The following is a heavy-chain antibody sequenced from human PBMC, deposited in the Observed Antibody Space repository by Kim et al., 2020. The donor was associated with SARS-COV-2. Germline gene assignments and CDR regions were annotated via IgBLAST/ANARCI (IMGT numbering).Heavy chain of an antibody. J-gene: IGHJ3*02. CDR3: AKGLKRSWYVPLLFDI. V-gene: IGHV3-23*01. CDR1: GFTFGYYA. D-gene: IGHD6-13*01. CDR2: VSDNGRST. Sequence: GGSLRLSCAASGFTFGYYALSWVRQAPGKGLEWVSSVSDNGRSTYHADSVKGRFTISRDNSKNTLYLQMNSLRAEDTAVYYCAKGLKRSWYVPLLFDIWGQGTMVTVSS.